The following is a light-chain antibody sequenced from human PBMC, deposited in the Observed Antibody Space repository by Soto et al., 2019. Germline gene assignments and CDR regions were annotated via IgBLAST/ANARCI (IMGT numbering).Light chain of an antibody. CDR2: WAT. CDR1: QSVLYSSKDKNY. Sequence: DIVMTQSPDSLTVSLGERATVNCKSSQSVLYSSKDKNYLAWYQQKPGQPPRXXIYWATSRESGVPDRFSGSGSGTDFTLTISSLQADDVAVYYCQQYYTPTWTFGQGTKVDIK. CDR3: QQYYTPTWT. J-gene: IGKJ1*01. V-gene: IGKV4-1*01.